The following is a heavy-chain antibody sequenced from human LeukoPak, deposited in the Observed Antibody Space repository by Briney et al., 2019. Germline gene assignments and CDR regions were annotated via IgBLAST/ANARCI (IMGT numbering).Heavy chain of an antibody. V-gene: IGHV4-4*07. D-gene: IGHD3-22*01. CDR2: IYSTGST. J-gene: IGHJ3*02. Sequence: SETLSLTCTVSGGSISSYYWSWIRQPAGKGLEWIGRIYSTGSTNYNPSLKSRVTMSVDTSKNQFSLRLRSVTAADTAVYYCARTPQPFYDSSGVWAFDIWGQGTMVTVSS. CDR1: GGSISSYY. CDR3: ARTPQPFYDSSGVWAFDI.